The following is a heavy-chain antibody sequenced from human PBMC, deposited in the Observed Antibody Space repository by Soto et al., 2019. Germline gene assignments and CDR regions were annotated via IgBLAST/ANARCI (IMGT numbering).Heavy chain of an antibody. CDR1: GFTFSSYG. D-gene: IGHD6-13*01. V-gene: IGHV3-33*01. CDR2: IWYDGSNK. Sequence: QVQLVESGGGVVQPGRSLRLSCAASGFTFSSYGMHWVRQAPGKGLEWVAVIWYDGSNKYYADSVKGRFTISRDNSKNTLYLQMNSLSAEDTAVYYCTLAGYSSSWYKGYYYYYMDVWGKGTTVTVSS. J-gene: IGHJ6*03. CDR3: TLAGYSSSWYKGYYYYYMDV.